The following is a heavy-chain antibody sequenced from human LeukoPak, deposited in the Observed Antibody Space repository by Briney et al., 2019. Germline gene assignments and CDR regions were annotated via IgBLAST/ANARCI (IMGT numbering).Heavy chain of an antibody. CDR2: SRNKANSHTT. D-gene: IGHD1-7*01. V-gene: IGHV3-72*01. J-gene: IGHJ6*02. Sequence: GRSLRLSCTASGFTFGDYAMSWVRQAPGKGPEWVGRSRNKANSHTTEYAASVKGRFSISRDDSHNSVYLQTNSLKIEDTAVYYCTSGTTSIYNMDVWGQGTTVTVSS. CDR1: GFTFGDYA. CDR3: TSGTTSIYNMDV.